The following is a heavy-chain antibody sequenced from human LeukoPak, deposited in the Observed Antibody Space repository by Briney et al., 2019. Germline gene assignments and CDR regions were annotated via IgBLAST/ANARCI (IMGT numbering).Heavy chain of an antibody. CDR3: VHPTGEGWFYFPY. V-gene: IGHV3-23*01. J-gene: IGHJ4*02. Sequence: GGSLRLSCAASGFTVTNFAIAWVRQAPGKGLEGVAAIGGDADGTTYPDRVRGRFFLSRDSSKNTLYLQMNVLTVEDTAVYHCVHPTGEGWFYFPYWGQGTPVTVSS. D-gene: IGHD7-27*01. CDR1: GFTVTNFA. CDR2: IGGDADGT.